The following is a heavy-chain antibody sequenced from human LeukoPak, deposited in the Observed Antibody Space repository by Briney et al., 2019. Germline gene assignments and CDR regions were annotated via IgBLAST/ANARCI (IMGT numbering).Heavy chain of an antibody. Sequence: ASVKVSCKASGYTFTNYFMHWVRQAPGQGLEWMGILNPNDGSPNYAQKFQGRVTMTRDMSTSTVYMELSSLRSDDTAVCYCAREVFYDSSGYYSQFDYWGQGTLVTVSS. CDR1: GYTFTNYF. V-gene: IGHV1-46*01. J-gene: IGHJ4*02. D-gene: IGHD3-22*01. CDR3: AREVFYDSSGYYSQFDY. CDR2: LNPNDGSP.